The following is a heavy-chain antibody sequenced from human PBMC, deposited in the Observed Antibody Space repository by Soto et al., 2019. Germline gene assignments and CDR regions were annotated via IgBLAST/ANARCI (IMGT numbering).Heavy chain of an antibody. D-gene: IGHD1-1*01. J-gene: IGHJ4*02. CDR3: ARDRNGLGGIDF. V-gene: IGHV4-30-2*01. CDR2: ISQSGSA. Sequence: SETLSLTCVVSGGPISSGGYSWTWIRQPPGRGLEWIGYISQSGSADYNPSLKSRVTISVDTSKNQFSLRLSSVTAADTAVYYCARDRNGLGGIDFWGQGIMVTVSS. CDR1: GGPISSGGYS.